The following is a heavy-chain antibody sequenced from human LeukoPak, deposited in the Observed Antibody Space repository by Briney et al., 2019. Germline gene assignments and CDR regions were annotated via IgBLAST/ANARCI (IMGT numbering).Heavy chain of an antibody. D-gene: IGHD5-12*01. J-gene: IGHJ4*01. CDR3: GRRNIVATVIDY. Sequence: PSETLCLSCAVSGVSFSSYCWSWIRQPPGKGLEWIGYIYYSGSTNYNPSLKSRVTISVDTSKNQFSLKLSSVTAADTAVYYCGRRNIVATVIDYWGHGRPVTVSS. CDR2: IYYSGST. CDR1: GVSFSSYC. V-gene: IGHV4-59*01.